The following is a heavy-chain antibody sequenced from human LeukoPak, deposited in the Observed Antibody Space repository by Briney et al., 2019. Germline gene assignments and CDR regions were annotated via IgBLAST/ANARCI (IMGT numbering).Heavy chain of an antibody. CDR2: INHSGST. CDR1: GGSFSGYY. V-gene: IGHV4-34*01. Sequence: SETLSLTCAVYGGSFSGYYWSWIRQPPGKGLEWIGEINHSGSTNYNPSLKSRVTISVDTSKNQFSLKLSSVTAADTAVYYCARRFWGSGSYYNSYYFDYWGQGTLVTVSS. D-gene: IGHD3-10*01. J-gene: IGHJ4*02. CDR3: ARRFWGSGSYYNSYYFDY.